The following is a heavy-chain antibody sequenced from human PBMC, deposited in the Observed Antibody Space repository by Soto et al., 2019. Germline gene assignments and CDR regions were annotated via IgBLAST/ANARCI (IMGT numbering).Heavy chain of an antibody. CDR2: ISTYNGNT. V-gene: IGHV1-18*01. CDR1: GYIFTNYG. CDR3: AREAPADYRSGGFFYDVELDY. Sequence: GASVKVSCRASGYIFTNYGISWVRQAPGQGLERIGWISTYNGNTNYAQKFQGRVTLTTDTSTTTAYMELRSLRSDDTAVYYCAREAPADYRSGGFFYDVELDYWGQGTLVTVSS. D-gene: IGHD2-15*01. J-gene: IGHJ4*02.